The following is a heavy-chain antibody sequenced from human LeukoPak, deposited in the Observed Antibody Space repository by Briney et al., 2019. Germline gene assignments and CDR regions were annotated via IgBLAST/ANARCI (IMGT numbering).Heavy chain of an antibody. J-gene: IGHJ6*02. Sequence: SETLSLTCTVSGGSISSSSYYWGWIRQPPGKGLEWIGSIYYSGSTYYNPSLKSRVTISVDTSKNQFSLKLSSVTAADTAVYYCASKTYSIGYYYYYGMDVWGQGTTVTVSS. CDR1: GGSISSSSYY. CDR3: ASKTYSIGYYYYYGMDV. V-gene: IGHV4-39*01. D-gene: IGHD4-11*01. CDR2: IYYSGST.